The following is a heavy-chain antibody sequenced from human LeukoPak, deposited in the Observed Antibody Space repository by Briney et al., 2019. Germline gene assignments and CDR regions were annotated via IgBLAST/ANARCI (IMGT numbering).Heavy chain of an antibody. Sequence: SVKVSCKASGGTFSSNAISWVRQAPGQGLEWMGGIIPIFGTANYAQKFQGRVTITADESTSTAYMELSSLRSEDTAVYYCARVYCGGDCYLPNYYYYGMDVWGQGTTVTVSS. D-gene: IGHD2-21*02. J-gene: IGHJ6*02. CDR3: ARVYCGGDCYLPNYYYYGMDV. CDR2: IIPIFGTA. V-gene: IGHV1-69*13. CDR1: GGTFSSNA.